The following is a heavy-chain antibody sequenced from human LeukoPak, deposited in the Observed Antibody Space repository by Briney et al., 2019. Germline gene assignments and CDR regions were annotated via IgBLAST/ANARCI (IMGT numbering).Heavy chain of an antibody. D-gene: IGHD1-26*01. J-gene: IGHJ4*02. CDR3: ARHSLWSGSYLPTVLDY. Sequence: SETLSLTCTVSGGSISSYYWSWIRQPPGKGLEWIGYIYWSGTTNYNPSLESRVTISVDTSKNQFSLKLTSVTAADTAMYYRARHSLWSGSYLPTVLDYWGQGILVTVSS. CDR2: IYWSGTT. CDR1: GGSISSYY. V-gene: IGHV4-59*08.